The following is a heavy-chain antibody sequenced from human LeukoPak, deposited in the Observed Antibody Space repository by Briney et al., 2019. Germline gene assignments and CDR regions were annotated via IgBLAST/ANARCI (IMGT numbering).Heavy chain of an antibody. CDR3: ARAAYCGGDCYYYFDY. CDR1: GYSISSGYY. J-gene: IGHJ4*02. V-gene: IGHV4-38-2*01. Sequence: KSSETLPLTCAVSGYSISSGYYWGWIRQPPGKGLQWIGSIFQRGYSYYNPSLKSRVTISVDTSRNQFSLKLSSVTAADTAVYYCARAAYCGGDCYYYFDYWGQGTLVTVSS. D-gene: IGHD2-21*02. CDR2: IFQRGYS.